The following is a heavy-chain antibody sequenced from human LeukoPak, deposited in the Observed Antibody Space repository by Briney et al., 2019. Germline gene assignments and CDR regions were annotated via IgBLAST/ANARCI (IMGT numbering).Heavy chain of an antibody. Sequence: SETLSLTCAVSGGSISSYYWSWIRQPPGKGLEWIGYISYSGSTNYNPPLKSRDTISVDTSKNQYSLKLSAVTAADTAVYCCARLPRFGYYGSGTLFDYWGQGTLVTVSS. CDR1: GGSISSYY. J-gene: IGHJ4*02. CDR2: ISYSGST. D-gene: IGHD3-10*01. V-gene: IGHV4-59*01. CDR3: ARLPRFGYYGSGTLFDY.